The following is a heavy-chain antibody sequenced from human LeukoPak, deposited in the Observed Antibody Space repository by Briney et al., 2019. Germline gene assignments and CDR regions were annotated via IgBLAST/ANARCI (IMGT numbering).Heavy chain of an antibody. CDR2: ISGYNGNT. Sequence: GASVKVSCKASGYTFTNYGISWVRQAPGQGLEWMGWISGYNGNTNYAQNLQGRVTVTTDTSTNTVYMNLRSLRSDDTAVYYCARWSGGSDWLYHYGMDVWGQGTTVTVSS. CDR3: ARWSGGSDWLYHYGMDV. CDR1: GYTFTNYG. D-gene: IGHD6-19*01. V-gene: IGHV1-18*01. J-gene: IGHJ6*02.